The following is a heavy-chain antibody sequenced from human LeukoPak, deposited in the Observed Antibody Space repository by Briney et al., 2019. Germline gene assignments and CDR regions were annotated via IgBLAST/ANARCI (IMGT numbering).Heavy chain of an antibody. D-gene: IGHD3-22*01. V-gene: IGHV3-49*04. CDR1: GFTFGDYA. Sequence: PGGSLRLSCTASGFTFGDYAMSWVRQAPGKGLEWVGFIRSKAYGGTTEYAASVKGRFTISRDDSKSIAYLQMNSLKTEDTAVYYCTREPIHYYDSSGYTVPYYFDYWGQGTLVTVSS. CDR3: TREPIHYYDSSGYTVPYYFDY. J-gene: IGHJ4*02. CDR2: IRSKAYGGTT.